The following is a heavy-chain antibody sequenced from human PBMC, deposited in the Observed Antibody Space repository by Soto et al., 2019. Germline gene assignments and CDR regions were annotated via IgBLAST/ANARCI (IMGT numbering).Heavy chain of an antibody. CDR2: IYYSGST. D-gene: IGHD1-26*01. CDR1: GGSISSYY. CDR3: ARSKGSYLKYYFDY. Sequence: PSETLSLTCTVSGGSISSYYWSWIRQPPGKGLEWIGYIYYSGSTNYNPSLKSRVTISVDTSKNQFSLKLSSVTAADTAVYYCARSKGSYLKYYFDYWGQGTLVTSPQ. V-gene: IGHV4-59*01. J-gene: IGHJ4*02.